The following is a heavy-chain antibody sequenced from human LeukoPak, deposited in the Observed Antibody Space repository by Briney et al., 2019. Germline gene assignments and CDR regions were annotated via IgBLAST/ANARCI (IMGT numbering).Heavy chain of an antibody. V-gene: IGHV1-2*02. Sequence: ASVKVSCKASGYTFTGYYMHWVRQAPGQGLEWMGWINPNSGGTNYAQKFQGRVTMTRDTSISTAYMELSRLRSDDTAVYYCARVLGGSYASGAFDIWGQGTMVTVSS. CDR2: INPNSGGT. CDR3: ARVLGGSYASGAFDI. D-gene: IGHD1-26*01. J-gene: IGHJ3*02. CDR1: GYTFTGYY.